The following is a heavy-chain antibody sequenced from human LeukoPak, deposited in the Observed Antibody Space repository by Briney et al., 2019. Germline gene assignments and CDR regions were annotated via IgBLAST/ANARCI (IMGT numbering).Heavy chain of an antibody. D-gene: IGHD3-10*02. V-gene: IGHV4-59*01. CDR1: GGSISSYY. Sequence: SETLSLTCTVSGGSISSYYWSWIRQPPGKGLEWIGYIYYSGSTNYNPSLRSRVTISVDTSKNQFSLKLSSVTAADTAVYYCARSTGSTMFIDYWGQGTLVTVSS. CDR3: ARSTGSTMFIDY. CDR2: IYYSGST. J-gene: IGHJ4*02.